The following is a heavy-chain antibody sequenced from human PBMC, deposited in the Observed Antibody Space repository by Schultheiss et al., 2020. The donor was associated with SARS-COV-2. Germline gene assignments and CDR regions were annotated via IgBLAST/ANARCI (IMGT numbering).Heavy chain of an antibody. CDR2: IYYSGST. Sequence: SETLSLTCAVYGGSFSGYYWSWIRQPPGKGLEWIGSIYYSGSTNYNPSLKSRVTISVDTSKNQFSLRLSSVTAADTAVYYCARDHGSSGLDYWGQGTLVTVSS. CDR3: ARDHGSSGLDY. CDR1: GGSFSGYY. J-gene: IGHJ4*02. V-gene: IGHV4-34*01. D-gene: IGHD3-22*01.